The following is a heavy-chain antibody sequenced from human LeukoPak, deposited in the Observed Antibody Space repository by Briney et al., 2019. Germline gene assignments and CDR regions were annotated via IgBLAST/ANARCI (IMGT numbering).Heavy chain of an antibody. CDR1: GGSIIDDHYY. CDR2: IYYSGRS. CDR3: ARQRWQAGDPVGY. V-gene: IGHV4-39*07. Sequence: PSETLSLTCSVSGGSIIDDHYYWGWIRQPPGKGLEWIGTIYYSGRSYYNPSLTSRVTMSADTSKNQFSLRLNSVTAADTAVYYCARQRWQAGDPVGYWGQGTLVTVSS. D-gene: IGHD2-21*02. J-gene: IGHJ4*02.